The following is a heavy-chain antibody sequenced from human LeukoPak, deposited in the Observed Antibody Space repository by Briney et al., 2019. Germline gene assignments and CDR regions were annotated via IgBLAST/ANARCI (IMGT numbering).Heavy chain of an antibody. CDR2: IIPIRGIA. D-gene: IGHD3-22*01. J-gene: IGHJ4*02. V-gene: IGHV1-69*04. Sequence: SVKVSCKASGGTFSSYAISWVRQAPGQGLEWMGRIIPIRGIANYAQKFQGRVTITADKSTSTAYMELSSLRSEDTAVYYCARDQYYYDSSGYYPNYFDYWGQGTLVTVSS. CDR3: ARDQYYYDSSGYYPNYFDY. CDR1: GGTFSSYA.